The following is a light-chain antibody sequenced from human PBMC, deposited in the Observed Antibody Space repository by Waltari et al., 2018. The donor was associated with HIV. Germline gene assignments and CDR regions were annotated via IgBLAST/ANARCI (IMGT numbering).Light chain of an antibody. V-gene: IGLV2-14*01. Sequence: GQSITISCTGTTSDIGTYNHVSWYQQRPGKAPQVLIYEVSNRPSGVSNRFSGSKSGNTASLSISGLQAEDEADYYCSSYISSSPSVVFGGGTKLTVL. CDR3: SSYISSSPSVV. CDR2: EVS. J-gene: IGLJ2*01. CDR1: TSDIGTYNH.